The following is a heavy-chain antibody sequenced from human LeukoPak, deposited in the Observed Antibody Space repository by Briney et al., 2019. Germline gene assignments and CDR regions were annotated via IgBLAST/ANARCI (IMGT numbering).Heavy chain of an antibody. J-gene: IGHJ4*02. CDR1: GFTFSSYA. CDR2: ISYDGSNK. V-gene: IGHV3-30*04. D-gene: IGHD3-9*01. Sequence: GGSLRLSCAASGFTFSSYAMHWVRQAPGKGLEWVAVISYDGSNKYYADSVKGRFTISRDNSKNTLYLQMNSLRAEDTAVYYCAREGADYDILTGYYPFDYWGQGTLVTVSS. CDR3: AREGADYDILTGYYPFDY.